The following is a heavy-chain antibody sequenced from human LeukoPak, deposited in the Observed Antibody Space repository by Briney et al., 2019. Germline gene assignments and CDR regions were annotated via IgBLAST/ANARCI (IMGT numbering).Heavy chain of an antibody. J-gene: IGHJ4*02. V-gene: IGHV3-23*01. D-gene: IGHD2-15*01. CDR1: GFTFSSYP. CDR3: AKEGYCSGGTCYRVFDY. CDR2: ISGSGGST. Sequence: GGSLRLSCAASGFTFSSYPMIWVRQAPGKGLEWVSAISGSGGSTYSADSVKGRFTISRDNSKNTLYLQMNSLRAEDTAVYYCAKEGYCSGGTCYRVFDYWGQGTLVTVSS.